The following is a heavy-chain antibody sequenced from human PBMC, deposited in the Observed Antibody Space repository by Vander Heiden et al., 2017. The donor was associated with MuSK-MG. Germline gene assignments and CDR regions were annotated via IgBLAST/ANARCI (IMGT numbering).Heavy chain of an antibody. D-gene: IGHD5-18*01. J-gene: IGHJ4*02. CDR1: GFTFSSCA. Sequence: EVQVVESGGGLVQPGGSLRLACAASGFTFSSCAMSWVRQAPGKGLEWVSSISYDGAATFYADSVKGRFTISRDNSKNTLYLHMNSLSAEDTAVYFCASRVNGFVGYNFGSPVDYWGQGTQVTVSP. CDR3: ASRVNGFVGYNFGSPVDY. CDR2: ISYDGAAT. V-gene: IGHV3-23*04.